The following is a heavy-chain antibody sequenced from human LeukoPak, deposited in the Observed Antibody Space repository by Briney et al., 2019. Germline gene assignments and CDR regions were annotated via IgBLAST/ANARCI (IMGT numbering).Heavy chain of an antibody. V-gene: IGHV3-53*01. CDR2: IYSGGST. CDR1: GFTVSSNY. CDR3: ARDHNYYGSGSYYLH. D-gene: IGHD3-10*01. Sequence: GGSLRLSCAASGFTVSSNYMSWVRQAPGKGLEWVSVIYSGGSTYYADSVKGRFTSSRDNSKNTLYLQMNSLRAEDTAVYYCARDHNYYGSGSYYLHWGQGTLVTVSS. J-gene: IGHJ4*02.